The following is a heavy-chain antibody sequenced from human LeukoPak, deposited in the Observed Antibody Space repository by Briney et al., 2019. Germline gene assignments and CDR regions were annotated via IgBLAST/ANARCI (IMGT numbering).Heavy chain of an antibody. CDR3: AKTDVSYGSGSYYNYFDY. V-gene: IGHV1-18*01. CDR2: ISAYNGST. D-gene: IGHD3-10*01. CDR1: GYTFTGYG. Sequence: ASVKVSCKASGYTFTGYGISWVRQAPGQGLEWMGWISAYNGSTNYAQKLQGRVTMTTDTSTSTAYMELRSLRSDDTAVYYCAKTDVSYGSGSYYNYFDYWGQGTLVTVSS. J-gene: IGHJ4*02.